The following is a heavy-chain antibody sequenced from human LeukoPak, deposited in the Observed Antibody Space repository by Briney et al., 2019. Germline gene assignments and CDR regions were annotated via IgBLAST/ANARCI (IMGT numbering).Heavy chain of an antibody. CDR3: ARDRGTVALDY. J-gene: IGHJ4*02. CDR1: GYTFTSYA. V-gene: IGHV3-30-3*01. D-gene: IGHD4-23*01. CDR2: ISYDGSNK. Sequence: SCKASGYTFTSYAMHWVRQAPGKGLEWVAVISYDGSNKYYADSVKGRFTISRDNSKNTLYLQMNSLRAEDTAVYYCARDRGTVALDYWGQGTLVTVSS.